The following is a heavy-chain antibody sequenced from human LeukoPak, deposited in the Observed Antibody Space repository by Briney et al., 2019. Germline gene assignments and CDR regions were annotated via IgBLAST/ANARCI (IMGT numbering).Heavy chain of an antibody. V-gene: IGHV3-30*18. CDR1: GFTFSSYG. D-gene: IGHD1-14*01. CDR3: AKALKVGTRPYGMDV. CDR2: ISYDGSNK. Sequence: GGSLGLSCAASGFTFSSYGMHWVRQAPGKGLEWVAVISYDGSNKYYADSVKGRFTISRDNSKNTLYLQMNSLRAEDTAVYYCAKALKVGTRPYGMDVWGQGTTVTVSS. J-gene: IGHJ6*02.